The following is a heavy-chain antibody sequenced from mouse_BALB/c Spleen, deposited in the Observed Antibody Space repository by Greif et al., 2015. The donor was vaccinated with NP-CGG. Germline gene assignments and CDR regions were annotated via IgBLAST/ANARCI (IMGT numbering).Heavy chain of an antibody. CDR3: ARDGGYGNGFAY. D-gene: IGHD2-1*01. CDR1: GFSLTSYG. Sequence: VQVVESGPGLVAPSQSLSITCTVSGFSLTSYGVHWVRQPPGKGLEWLGVIWAGGSTNYNSALMSRLSISKDNSKSQVFLKMNSLQTDDTAMYYCARDGGYGNGFAYWGQGTLVTVSA. V-gene: IGHV2-9*02. CDR2: IWAGGST. J-gene: IGHJ3*01.